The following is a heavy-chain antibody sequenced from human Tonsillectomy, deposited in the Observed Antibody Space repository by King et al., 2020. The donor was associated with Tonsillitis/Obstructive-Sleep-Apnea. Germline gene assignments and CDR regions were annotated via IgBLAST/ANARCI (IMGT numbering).Heavy chain of an antibody. Sequence: QLVQSGADLKKPGESLKISCKGSGYRFTSFWIGWVRQMPGKGLEWMGIIYPGDSDTKYSPSFHGQVTISADKSISTAYLEWSSLKASDTAMYYCARHVPDTVVVPGTIVPDYYMDVWGKGTTVTVSS. CDR1: GYRFTSFW. V-gene: IGHV5-51*01. D-gene: IGHD2-2*02. CDR3: ARHVPDTVVVPGTIVPDYYMDV. J-gene: IGHJ6*03. CDR2: IYPGDSDT.